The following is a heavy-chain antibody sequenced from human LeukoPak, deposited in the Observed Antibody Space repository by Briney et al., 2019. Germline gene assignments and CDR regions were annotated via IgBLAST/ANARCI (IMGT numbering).Heavy chain of an antibody. CDR2: ISGSGGST. V-gene: IGHV3-23*01. Sequence: GGSLRLSCAASGFTFSSYAMSWVRQAPGKGLEWVSAISGSGGSTYYADSVKGRFTISRDNSKNTLYLQMNSLRAEDTAVYYCTKGGGYSYGPAYFDYWGQGTLVTVSS. CDR1: GFTFSSYA. D-gene: IGHD5-18*01. J-gene: IGHJ4*02. CDR3: TKGGGYSYGPAYFDY.